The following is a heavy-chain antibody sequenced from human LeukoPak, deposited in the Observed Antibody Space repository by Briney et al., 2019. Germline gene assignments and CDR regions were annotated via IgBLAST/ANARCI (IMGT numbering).Heavy chain of an antibody. Sequence: PGGSLRLSCAASGFTFSSYEMNWVRQAPGKGLEGVSYISNSGSTIYHADSVKGRFTISRDNAKNSLYLQMNSLRAEDTAVYYCTRGEAYDSSGYYHSYWGQGTLVTVSS. D-gene: IGHD3-22*01. J-gene: IGHJ4*02. V-gene: IGHV3-48*03. CDR2: ISNSGSTI. CDR3: TRGEAYDSSGYYHSY. CDR1: GFTFSSYE.